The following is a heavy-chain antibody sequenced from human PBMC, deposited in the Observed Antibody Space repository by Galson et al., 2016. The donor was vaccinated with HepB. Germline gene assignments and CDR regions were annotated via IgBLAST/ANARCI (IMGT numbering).Heavy chain of an antibody. CDR2: VSYDGRNK. D-gene: IGHD3-9*01. J-gene: IGHJ4*02. Sequence: VAVVSYDGRNKYYADSVKGRFTISRDNSKNTAYLQMNRLRVEDTAVYYCAKNDILAGYSAFDYWGQGTLVTVSS. CDR3: AKNDILAGYSAFDY. V-gene: IGHV3-30*18.